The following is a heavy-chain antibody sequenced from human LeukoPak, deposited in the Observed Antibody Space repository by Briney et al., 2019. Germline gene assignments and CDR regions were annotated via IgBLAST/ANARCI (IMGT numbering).Heavy chain of an antibody. V-gene: IGHV3-30*03. CDR3: GTGPPPRYCSSTSCPPGY. D-gene: IGHD2-2*01. Sequence: GGSLRLSCAASGFTFSSYGMHWVRQAPGKGLEWVAVISYDGSNKYYADSVKGRFTISRDNSNNTLYLQMNSLRAEDTAVYFCGTGPPPRYCSSTSCPPGYWGQGTLVTVSS. J-gene: IGHJ4*02. CDR1: GFTFSSYG. CDR2: ISYDGSNK.